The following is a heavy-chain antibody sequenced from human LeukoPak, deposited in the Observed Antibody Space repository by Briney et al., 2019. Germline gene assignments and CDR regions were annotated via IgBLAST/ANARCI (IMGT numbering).Heavy chain of an antibody. V-gene: IGHV3-53*05. CDR3: AKDPPIRGYDILTGYYPQEVGMDV. Sequence: GTSLRLSCAAFGFTVSSNYMSWVRQAPGKGLEWVSVIFGGGGTYYGDSVRGRFTISRDNSKNTLYLQMNSLRAEDTAVYYCAKDPPIRGYDILTGYYPQEVGMDVWGQGTTVTVSS. J-gene: IGHJ6*02. CDR2: IFGGGGT. D-gene: IGHD3-9*01. CDR1: GFTVSSNY.